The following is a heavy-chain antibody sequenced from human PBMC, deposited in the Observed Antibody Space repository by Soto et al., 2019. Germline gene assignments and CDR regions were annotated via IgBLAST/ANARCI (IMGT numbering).Heavy chain of an antibody. V-gene: IGHV1-2*02. CDR1: GYTCTVYY. CDR2: IDPDSGDT. J-gene: IGHJ4*02. Sequence: SVKVSCKASGYTCTVYYLHGVRQSPGQGPDWVGKIDPDSGDTDQSQKFQGRVTLTRDTAIDTAYMELTRLTLDDTAIYYCARGPLEWGQGTLVTVSS. CDR3: ARGPLE.